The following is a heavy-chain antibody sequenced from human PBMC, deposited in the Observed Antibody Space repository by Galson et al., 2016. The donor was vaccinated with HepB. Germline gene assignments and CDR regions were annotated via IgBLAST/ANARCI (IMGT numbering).Heavy chain of an antibody. Sequence: PALVKPTQTLTLTCTLSGVSLNNNAMAVGWIRQPPGKALEWLALVYSNDDKRYSPSLRSRLTITRDTSKNQVVLTMTNLDPLATATYFCAHSKRRGVFALFDAWGQGTLVTVSS. CDR3: AHSKRRGVFALFDA. CDR1: GVSLNNNAMA. V-gene: IGHV2-5*01. CDR2: VYSNDDK. J-gene: IGHJ5*02. D-gene: IGHD3-10*01.